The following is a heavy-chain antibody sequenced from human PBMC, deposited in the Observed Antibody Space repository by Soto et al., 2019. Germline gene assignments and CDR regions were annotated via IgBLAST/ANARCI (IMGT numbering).Heavy chain of an antibody. CDR1: GGYISNGGYY. V-gene: IGHV4-31*03. J-gene: IGHJ4*02. CDR2: IYYSGST. Sequence: SETLSLTCTVSGGYISNGGYYSSWIRQHPGKGLEWIGYIYYSGSTYYNPSLKSRVTISVDPSKNQFSLRLSSVTAADTAVFYCARGLSIAARPEHYFDYWGQGTLVTVSS. D-gene: IGHD6-6*01. CDR3: ARGLSIAARPEHYFDY.